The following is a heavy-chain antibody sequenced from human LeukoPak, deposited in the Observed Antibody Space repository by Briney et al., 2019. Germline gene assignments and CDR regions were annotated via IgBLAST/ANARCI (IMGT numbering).Heavy chain of an antibody. D-gene: IGHD1-26*01. V-gene: IGHV4-4*07. Sequence: SETLSLTCTVSGGSISSHYWRWIRQPAGKGLEWIGRIYTSGSTNYNSSLKSRVTMSVDTSKNQFSLKLSSVTAADTAVYYCARANEWELLPNAFDIWGQGTMVTVSS. CDR1: GGSISSHY. CDR3: ARANEWELLPNAFDI. J-gene: IGHJ3*02. CDR2: IYTSGST.